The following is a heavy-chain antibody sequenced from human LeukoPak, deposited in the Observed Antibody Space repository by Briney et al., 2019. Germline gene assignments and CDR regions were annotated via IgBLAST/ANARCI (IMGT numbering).Heavy chain of an antibody. Sequence: SGTLSLTCAVSGVSISSSNWWHWVRQPPGKVLEWIGEIYHSGSTNYNPSLKSRVTISVDKSKNQFSLKLSSVTAADTAVYYCAREGRQWLVRGIDYWGQGTLVTVSS. CDR3: AREGRQWLVRGIDY. CDR1: GVSISSSNW. D-gene: IGHD6-19*01. V-gene: IGHV4-4*02. CDR2: IYHSGST. J-gene: IGHJ4*02.